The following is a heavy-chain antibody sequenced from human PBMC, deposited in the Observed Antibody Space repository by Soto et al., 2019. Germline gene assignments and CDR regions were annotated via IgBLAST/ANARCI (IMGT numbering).Heavy chain of an antibody. CDR3: ATRGNSHAYFDF. CDR1: GYTFTNYW. CDR2: IYPGDSDT. Sequence: DLVQSGAEVKKPGESLKIFCKGSGYTFTNYWIAWVRQMPGKGLEWMGLIYPGDSDTRYSPSFQGQVTISADKSMNAAYLQWSSLKASDTAMYYCATRGNSHAYFDFWGQGTVVTVSS. J-gene: IGHJ4*02. V-gene: IGHV5-51*01. D-gene: IGHD5-18*01.